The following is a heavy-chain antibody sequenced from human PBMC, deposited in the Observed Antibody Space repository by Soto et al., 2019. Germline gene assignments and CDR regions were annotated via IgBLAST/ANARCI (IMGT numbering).Heavy chain of an antibody. CDR3: ARDGYDFWSGYSLNYYYGMDV. J-gene: IGHJ6*02. D-gene: IGHD3-3*01. CDR1: GFTFSSYG. CDR2: IWYDGSNK. Sequence: GGSLRLSCAASGFTFSSYGMHWVRQAPGKGLEGVAVIWYDGSNKYYADSEKGRFTISRDNSKNTLYLQMNSLRAEDTAVYYCARDGYDFWSGYSLNYYYGMDVWGQGATVTVSS. V-gene: IGHV3-33*01.